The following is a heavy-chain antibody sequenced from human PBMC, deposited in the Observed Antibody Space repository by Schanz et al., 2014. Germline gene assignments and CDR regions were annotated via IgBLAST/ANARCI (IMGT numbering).Heavy chain of an antibody. D-gene: IGHD3-9*01. CDR3: AKDHAGSDILTALGK. V-gene: IGHV3-53*01. CDR1: GFTVSNSY. Sequence: DVQLVDSGGGLVQPGGSLRLSCAASGFTVSNSYIHWVRQAPGKGLEWVSTIYSSGSTYYADSVRGRFTISRDNSKNTVYLQMNSLRAEDTAVYYCAKDHAGSDILTALGKWGQGTLVTVAS. J-gene: IGHJ4*02. CDR2: IYSSGST.